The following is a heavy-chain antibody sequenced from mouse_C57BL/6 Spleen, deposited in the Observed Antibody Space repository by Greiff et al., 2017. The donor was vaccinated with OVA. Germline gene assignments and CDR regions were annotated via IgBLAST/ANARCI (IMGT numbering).Heavy chain of an antibody. CDR3: ISSNSAGGFAY. J-gene: IGHJ3*01. CDR1: GYTFTNYW. CDR2: IYPGGGYT. D-gene: IGHD2-5*01. V-gene: IGHV1-63*01. Sequence: QVQLQQSGAELVRPGTSVKMSCKASGYTFTNYWIGWAKQRPGHGLEWIGDIYPGGGYTNYNEKFKGKATLTADKSSSTAYMQFSSLTSEDSAIYYCISSNSAGGFAYWGQGTLVTVSA.